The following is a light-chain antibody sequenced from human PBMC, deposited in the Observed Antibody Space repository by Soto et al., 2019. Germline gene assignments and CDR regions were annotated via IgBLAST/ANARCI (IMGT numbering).Light chain of an antibody. J-gene: IGKJ4*01. Sequence: DIQMTQSPSSLSASVGDRVTISCQASQDISIYLNWYQQKPGKAPKLLIYDASNLETGVPSRFSGSGSGTDFTFSISSLQPEDIATYYCQQYDNLAALTFGGGTKVEIK. CDR2: DAS. V-gene: IGKV1-33*01. CDR1: QDISIY. CDR3: QQYDNLAALT.